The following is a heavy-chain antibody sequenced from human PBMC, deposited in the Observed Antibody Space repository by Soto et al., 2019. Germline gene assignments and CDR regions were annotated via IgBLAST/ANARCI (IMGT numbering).Heavy chain of an antibody. D-gene: IGHD3-3*01. J-gene: IGHJ4*02. CDR2: INPGDSES. Sequence: PGESLKISCQVSGYSFTNYWIGWMRQMPGKGLEYMGIINPGDSESRYSPSFKGQVTTSADKSISTAYLQWSSLKASDTAIYYCARLLDAGGTYDYRARGTLVTVSS. CDR1: GYSFTNYW. V-gene: IGHV5-51*01. CDR3: ARLLDAGGTYDY.